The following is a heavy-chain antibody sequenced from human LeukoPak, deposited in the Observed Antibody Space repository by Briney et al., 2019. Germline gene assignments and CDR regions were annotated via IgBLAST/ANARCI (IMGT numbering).Heavy chain of an antibody. J-gene: IGHJ4*02. Sequence: ASVKVSCKASGGTFSSYAISWVRQAPGQGLEWMGGIIPIFGTANYAQTFQGRVTITTDESTSTAYMELSSLRSEDTAVYYCARGLTMGSRFDYWGQGTLVTVSS. V-gene: IGHV1-69*05. CDR1: GGTFSSYA. D-gene: IGHD3-10*01. CDR3: ARGLTMGSRFDY. CDR2: IIPIFGTA.